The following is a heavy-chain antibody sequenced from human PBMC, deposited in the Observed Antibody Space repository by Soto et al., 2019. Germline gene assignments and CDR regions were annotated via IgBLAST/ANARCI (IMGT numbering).Heavy chain of an antibody. V-gene: IGHV3-23*01. CDR2: ISGSGGST. J-gene: IGHJ4*02. CDR1: GFTFSSYA. CDR3: AKDRLQFQYSSGWGNYFEF. D-gene: IGHD6-19*01. Sequence: EVQLLESGGGLVQPGGSLRLSCAASGFTFSSYAMSWVRQAPGKGLEWVSGISGSGGSTYYADSVKGRCTISRDKSKHPLYLQMTSLRAEDTAVYYCAKDRLQFQYSSGWGNYFEFWGQGTLVTVSS.